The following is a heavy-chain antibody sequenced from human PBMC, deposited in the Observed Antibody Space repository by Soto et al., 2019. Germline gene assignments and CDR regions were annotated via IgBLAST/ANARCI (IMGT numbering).Heavy chain of an antibody. D-gene: IGHD6-13*01. CDR2: IIPILGIA. J-gene: IGHJ4*02. CDR1: GGTFSSYT. V-gene: IGHV1-69*02. Sequence: QVQLVQSGAEVKKPGSSVKVSCKASGGTFSSYTISWVRQAPGQGLEWMGRIIPILGIANYAQKFQGRVTITAEKSTSTAYMELSSLRSEDTAVYYCARGIAAAGTRYFDYWGQGTLVTVSS. CDR3: ARGIAAAGTRYFDY.